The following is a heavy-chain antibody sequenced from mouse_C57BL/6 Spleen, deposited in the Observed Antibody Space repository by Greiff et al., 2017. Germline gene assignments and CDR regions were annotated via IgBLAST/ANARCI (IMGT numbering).Heavy chain of an antibody. CDR3: ARIPYDYDWYAMDY. Sequence: EVQLVESGGGLVKPGGSLKLSCAASGFTFSDYGMHWVRQAPEKGLEWVAYISSGSSTIYYADTVKGRFTISRDNAKNTLFLQMTSLRSEDTAMYYCARIPYDYDWYAMDYWGQGTSVTVSS. CDR2: ISSGSSTI. CDR1: GFTFSDYG. D-gene: IGHD2-4*01. V-gene: IGHV5-17*01. J-gene: IGHJ4*01.